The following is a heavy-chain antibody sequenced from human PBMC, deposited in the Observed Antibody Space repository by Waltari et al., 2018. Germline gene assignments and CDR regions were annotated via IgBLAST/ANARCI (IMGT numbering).Heavy chain of an antibody. V-gene: IGHV3-30*18. Sequence: VQLVESGGGVVQPGRSVSLAGAATGFTLIRVGLPWCPRAPCTGLAWVAVICYDGTNKYYADSVNGRFTISRDNSKKTLYLQMNSLRAEDTAMYYCAKYDSSGYPASDYYYYMDVWGKGTTVPVSS. J-gene: IGHJ6*03. D-gene: IGHD3-22*01. CDR2: ICYDGTNK. CDR1: GFTLIRVG. CDR3: AKYDSSGYPASDYYYYMDV.